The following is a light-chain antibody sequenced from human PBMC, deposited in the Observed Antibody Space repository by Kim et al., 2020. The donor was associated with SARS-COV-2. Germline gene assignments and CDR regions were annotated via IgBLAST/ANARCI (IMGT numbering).Light chain of an antibody. Sequence: EIVLTQSPATLSLSPGERATLSCRASQSVRSYLAWYQQKPGQAPRLLIYDASNRATGIPARFSGSGSGTDFTLTISSLEPEDFAVYYCQQRYKWPMTFGQGTKVDIK. CDR1: QSVRSY. V-gene: IGKV3-11*01. CDR3: QQRYKWPMT. J-gene: IGKJ1*01. CDR2: DAS.